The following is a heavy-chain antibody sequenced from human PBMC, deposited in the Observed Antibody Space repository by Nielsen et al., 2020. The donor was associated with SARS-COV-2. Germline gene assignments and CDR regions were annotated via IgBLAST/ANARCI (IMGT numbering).Heavy chain of an antibody. CDR3: AKDVWSGAHQIGPDY. CDR2: VSRDGSDT. V-gene: IGHV3-30*18. Sequence: SLKISCAASGFTFANYGIHWVRQVAGRGLERVAIVSRDGSDTFYVDSVKGRFTISRDNSKNTVYLQMNSLRAEGTAVYHCAKDVWSGAHQIGPDYWGQGTLVTVSS. J-gene: IGHJ4*02. D-gene: IGHD3-3*01. CDR1: GFTFANYG.